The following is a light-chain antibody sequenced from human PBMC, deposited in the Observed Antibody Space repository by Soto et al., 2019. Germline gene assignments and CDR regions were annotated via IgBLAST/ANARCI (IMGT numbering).Light chain of an antibody. CDR2: EVS. CDR1: SSEVGGYNY. J-gene: IGLJ2*01. Sequence: QSALTQPPSASGSPGQSVTISCTGTSSEVGGYNYVSWYQQHPGKAPKLMIYEVSKRPSGVPDRFSGSKSGNTASLTVSGLQAEDEADYYCSSYAGSNGIGGGTKLTVL. CDR3: SSYAGSNG. V-gene: IGLV2-8*01.